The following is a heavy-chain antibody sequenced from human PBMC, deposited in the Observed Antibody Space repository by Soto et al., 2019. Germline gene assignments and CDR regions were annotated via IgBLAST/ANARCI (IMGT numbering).Heavy chain of an antibody. CDR2: IYHSGST. J-gene: IGHJ4*02. CDR1: GGSISSSNW. Sequence: PSETLSLTCAVSGGSISSSNWWSWVRQPPGKGLEWIGEIYHSGSTNYNPSLKSRVTISVDKSKNQFSLKLSSVTAADTAVYYCARSKAPPRQEERGYSYGSFDYWGQGTLVTVSS. CDR3: ARSKAPPRQEERGYSYGSFDY. D-gene: IGHD5-18*01. V-gene: IGHV4-4*02.